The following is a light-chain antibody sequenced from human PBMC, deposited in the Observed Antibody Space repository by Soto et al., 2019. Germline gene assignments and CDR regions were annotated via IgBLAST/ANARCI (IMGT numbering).Light chain of an antibody. Sequence: EIVLTQSPGSLSLSPGERATLSCRASQSVAANYSAWFQQKPGQAPRLLIYGASNRATGIPDRFRGSGSGTDFTLTISRLDPEDFAVYYCQQYGSSPWTFGRGTKVDI. CDR1: QSVAANY. CDR2: GAS. V-gene: IGKV3-20*01. CDR3: QQYGSSPWT. J-gene: IGKJ1*01.